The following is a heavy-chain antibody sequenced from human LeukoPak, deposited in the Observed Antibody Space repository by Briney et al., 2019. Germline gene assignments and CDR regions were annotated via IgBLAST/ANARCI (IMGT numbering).Heavy chain of an antibody. J-gene: IGHJ4*02. V-gene: IGHV1-46*01. CDR1: GYTFTSYG. CDR3: ARAYYYDSSGYYYFDY. D-gene: IGHD3-22*01. CDR2: INPSGGST. Sequence: GASVKVSRKASGYTFTSYGISWVRQAPGQGLEWMGIINPSGGSTSYAQKFQGRVTMTRDMSTSTVYMELSSLRSEDTAVYYCARAYYYDSSGYYYFDYWGQGTLVTVSS.